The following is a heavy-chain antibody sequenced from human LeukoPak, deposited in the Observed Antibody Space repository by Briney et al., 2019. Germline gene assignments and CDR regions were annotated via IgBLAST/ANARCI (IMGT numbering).Heavy chain of an antibody. CDR2: INPNSGGT. CDR3: ARLEKQWGAFDI. Sequence: ASVKVSCKASGYTFTGYYMHWVRQAPEQGLEWMGWINPNSGGTNSAQKFQGRVTLTRDTSITTAYMELSRLRSDDTAVYYCARLEKQWGAFDIWGQGTMVTVSS. D-gene: IGHD2-8*01. J-gene: IGHJ3*02. CDR1: GYTFTGYY. V-gene: IGHV1-2*02.